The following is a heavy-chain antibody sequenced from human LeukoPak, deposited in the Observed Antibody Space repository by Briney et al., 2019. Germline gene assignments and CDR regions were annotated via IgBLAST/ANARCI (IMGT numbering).Heavy chain of an antibody. CDR3: ARGGAGWYVSVFDP. V-gene: IGHV6-1*01. D-gene: IGHD6-19*01. CDR2: TYYRTRWYF. J-gene: IGHJ5*02. Sequence: SQTLSLTCAISGDSVSNNGASWNWIRQSPSRGLEWLGRTYYRTRWYFDYAVSVRSRAAINPDTSKNQFSLQLDSVTPEDTAVYYCARGGAGWYVSVFDPWGQGTLVTVSS. CDR1: GDSVSNNGAS.